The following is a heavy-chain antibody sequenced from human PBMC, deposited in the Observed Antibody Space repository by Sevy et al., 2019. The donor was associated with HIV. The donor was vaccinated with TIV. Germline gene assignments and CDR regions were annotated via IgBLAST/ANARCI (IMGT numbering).Heavy chain of an antibody. V-gene: IGHV3-49*03. J-gene: IGHJ6*02. CDR3: TRADTIFGVVIMSGMDV. CDR1: GFTFGDYA. Sequence: GGSLRLSCTASGFTFGDYAMSWFRQAPGKGLEWVGFIRSKAYGGTTEYAASVKGRFTISRDDSKSIAYLQMNSLKTEDTAVYYCTRADTIFGVVIMSGMDVWGQGTTVTVSS. CDR2: IRSKAYGGTT. D-gene: IGHD3-3*01.